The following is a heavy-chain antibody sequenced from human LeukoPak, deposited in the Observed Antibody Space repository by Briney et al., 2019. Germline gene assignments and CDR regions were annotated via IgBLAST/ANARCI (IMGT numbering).Heavy chain of an antibody. CDR2: IYYSGST. J-gene: IGHJ4*02. Sequence: SETLSLTCTASGGSISSYYWSWIRQPPGKGLEWIGYIYYSGSTNYNPSLKSRVTISVDTSKNQFSLKLSSVTAADTAVYYCARHRRSSSWYLVDFWGQGTLVTVSS. CDR3: ARHRRSSSWYLVDF. CDR1: GGSISSYY. D-gene: IGHD6-13*01. V-gene: IGHV4-59*08.